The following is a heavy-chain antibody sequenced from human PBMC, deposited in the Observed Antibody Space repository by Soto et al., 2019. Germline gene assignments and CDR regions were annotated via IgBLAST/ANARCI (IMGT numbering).Heavy chain of an antibody. Sequence: QVTLKESGPVLVKITETLTLTCTVSGFSLSNGRMGVSWIRQPPGRALEWLAHIFSNDEKSYSTSLKSRLTISKDTSKSQVVLTMTNVDPVDTATYYCARMPIAAAGSYHGYFQHWGQGTLVTVSS. J-gene: IGHJ1*01. CDR1: GFSLSNGRMG. V-gene: IGHV2-26*01. CDR3: ARMPIAAAGSYHGYFQH. D-gene: IGHD6-13*01. CDR2: IFSNDEK.